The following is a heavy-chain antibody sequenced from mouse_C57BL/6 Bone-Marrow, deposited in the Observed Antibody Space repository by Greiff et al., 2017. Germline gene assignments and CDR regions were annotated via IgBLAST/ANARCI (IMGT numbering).Heavy chain of an antibody. CDR2: ISGGGGNT. J-gene: IGHJ2*01. CDR1: GFTFGSYT. CDR3: ARNARIYYYGSSYGYFDY. D-gene: IGHD1-1*01. V-gene: IGHV5-9*01. Sequence: EVKLMESGGGLVKPGGSLKLSCAASGFTFGSYTMSWVRQTPEKRLEWVATISGGGGNTYYPDSVKGRFTISRDNAKNTLYLQMSSLRSEDTALYYCARNARIYYYGSSYGYFDYWGQGTTLTVSS.